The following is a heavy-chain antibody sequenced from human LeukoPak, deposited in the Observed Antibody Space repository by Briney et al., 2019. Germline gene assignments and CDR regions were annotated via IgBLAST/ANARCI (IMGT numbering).Heavy chain of an antibody. CDR1: GGSISSHY. D-gene: IGHD5/OR15-5a*01. CDR2: IYYSGST. V-gene: IGHV4-59*11. CDR3: AGRRSTAPGAFDI. Sequence: SETLSLTCTVSGGSISSHYRSWIRQPPGKGLEWIGYIYYSGSTNYNPSLKSRVTISVDTSKNQFSLKLSSVTAADTAVYYCAGRRSTAPGAFDIWGQGAMVTVSS. J-gene: IGHJ3*02.